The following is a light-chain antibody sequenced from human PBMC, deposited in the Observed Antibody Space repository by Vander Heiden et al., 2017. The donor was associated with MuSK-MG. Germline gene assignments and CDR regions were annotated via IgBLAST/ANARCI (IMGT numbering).Light chain of an antibody. Sequence: EIVLTQSPATLSLSPGERATISCRASQSVRNYLAWYQQKPGQAPRLLINDASHRATGIPARFSGSGSGTDFTLTIRSLDPEDFAVYYCQQCKNWPFTFGHGTKVDFK. CDR2: DAS. CDR1: QSVRNY. V-gene: IGKV3-11*01. J-gene: IGKJ3*01. CDR3: QQCKNWPFT.